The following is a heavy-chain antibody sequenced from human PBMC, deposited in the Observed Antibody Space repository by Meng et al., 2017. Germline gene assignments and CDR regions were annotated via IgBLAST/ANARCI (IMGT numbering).Heavy chain of an antibody. CDR2: IYSGGST. V-gene: IGHV3-66*02. CDR3: ARDGSGYDHAFDI. CDR1: GFTVSSNY. Sequence: GESLKISCAASGFTVSSNYMSWVRQAPGKGLEWVSVIYSGGSTYYADSVKGRFTISRDNSKNTLYLQMNSLRAEDTAVYYCARDGSGYDHAFDIWGQGKMVT. D-gene: IGHD5-12*01. J-gene: IGHJ3*02.